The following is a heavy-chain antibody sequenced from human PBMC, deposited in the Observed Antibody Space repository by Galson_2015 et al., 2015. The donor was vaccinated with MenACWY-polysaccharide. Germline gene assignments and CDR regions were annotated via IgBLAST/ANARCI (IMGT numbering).Heavy chain of an antibody. CDR2: MSSNGGA. Sequence: ETLSLTCTVSGASVSSTTDYWSWLRQPPGKGLEWIGFMSSNGGANRNPSLKSRVTISIDTSKNQFSLRLNSVTAADTAMYYCAREPTYSGSFGWFDPWGQGTLATVSP. J-gene: IGHJ5*02. CDR1: GASVSSTTDY. V-gene: IGHV4-61*01. CDR3: AREPTYSGSFGWFDP. D-gene: IGHD1-26*01.